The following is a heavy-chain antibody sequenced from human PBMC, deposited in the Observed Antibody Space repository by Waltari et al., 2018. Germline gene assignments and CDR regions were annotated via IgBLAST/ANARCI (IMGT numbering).Heavy chain of an antibody. D-gene: IGHD5-12*01. CDR3: ASINSGYGGDFDY. V-gene: IGHV4-38-2*01. CDR2: IYHSGST. Sequence: QVQLQESGPGLVKPSETLSLTCAVSGYSISSGYYWGWLRQPPGKGLEWIGSIYHSGSTYYNPSLKSRVTISVDTSKNQFSLKLSSVTAADTAVYYCASINSGYGGDFDYWGQGTLVTVSS. J-gene: IGHJ4*02. CDR1: GYSISSGYY.